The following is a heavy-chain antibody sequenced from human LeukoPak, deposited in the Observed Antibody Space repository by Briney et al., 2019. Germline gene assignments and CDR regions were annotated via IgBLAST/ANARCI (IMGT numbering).Heavy chain of an antibody. J-gene: IGHJ4*02. CDR2: IKQDGSET. Sequence: GGSLRLSCAASGFTLSSYWMSWVRQAPGKGLEWVANIKQDGSETYYVDSVKGRFTISRDNAKNSLYLQMNSLRAEDTAVYYCARAHKESSSWSYWGQGTLVTVSS. CDR3: ARAHKESSSWSY. D-gene: IGHD6-13*01. V-gene: IGHV3-7*01. CDR1: GFTLSSYW.